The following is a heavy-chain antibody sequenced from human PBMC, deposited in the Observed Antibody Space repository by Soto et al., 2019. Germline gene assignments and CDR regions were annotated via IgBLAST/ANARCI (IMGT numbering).Heavy chain of an antibody. D-gene: IGHD1-7*01. CDR2: IYYSGST. CDR1: GGSVSSGSYY. Sequence: QVQLQESGPGLVKPSETLSLTCTVSGGSVSSGSYYWSWIRQPPGKGLVWIGYIYYSGSTNYNPSLKSRVTISVDTSKNQFSLKLSSVTAADTAVYYCASGITGTTNWFDPWGQGTLVTVSS. V-gene: IGHV4-61*01. J-gene: IGHJ5*02. CDR3: ASGITGTTNWFDP.